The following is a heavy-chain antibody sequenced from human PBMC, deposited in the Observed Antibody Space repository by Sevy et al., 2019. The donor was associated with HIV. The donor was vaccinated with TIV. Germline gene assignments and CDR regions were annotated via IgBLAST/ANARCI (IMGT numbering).Heavy chain of an antibody. CDR2: IYYSGST. V-gene: IGHV4-39*01. D-gene: IGHD3-3*01. CDR3: ARQYYDFWSGYHGNYYYYMDV. J-gene: IGHJ6*03. CDR1: GGSISSSSYY. Sequence: SETLSLTCTVSGGSISSSSYYWGWIRQPPGKGLEWIGSIYYSGSTYYNPSLKSRVTMSVDTSKNQFSLKLSSVTAADTAVYYCARQYYDFWSGYHGNYYYYMDVWGKGTTVTVSS.